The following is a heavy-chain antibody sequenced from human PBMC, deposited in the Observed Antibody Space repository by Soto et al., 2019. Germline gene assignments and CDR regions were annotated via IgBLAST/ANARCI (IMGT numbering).Heavy chain of an antibody. D-gene: IGHD4-17*01. CDR2: MNPNSGNT. V-gene: IGHV1-8*01. Sequence: VASVKVSCKASGYTFTSYDINWVRQATRQGLEWMGWMNPNSGNTGYAQKFQGRVTMTRNTSISTAYMELSSLRSEDTAVYYCARGPDYGDYVHYPDYWGQGTLVTVSS. J-gene: IGHJ4*02. CDR3: ARGPDYGDYVHYPDY. CDR1: GYTFTSYD.